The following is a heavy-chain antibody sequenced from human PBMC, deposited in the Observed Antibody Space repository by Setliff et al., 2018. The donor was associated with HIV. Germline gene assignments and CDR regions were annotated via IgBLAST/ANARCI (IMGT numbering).Heavy chain of an antibody. CDR2: IKKDGREK. Sequence: PGGSLRLSCAASGFTFSSYWMSWVRQAPGKGLEWVATIKKDGREKYYVDSVKGRFTISRDNAKDSLYLQMNNLRAEDTAVYYCARDATRGGDMDVWGKGITVTVSS. CDR1: GFTFSSYW. J-gene: IGHJ6*03. CDR3: ARDATRGGDMDV. V-gene: IGHV3-7*01. D-gene: IGHD2-15*01.